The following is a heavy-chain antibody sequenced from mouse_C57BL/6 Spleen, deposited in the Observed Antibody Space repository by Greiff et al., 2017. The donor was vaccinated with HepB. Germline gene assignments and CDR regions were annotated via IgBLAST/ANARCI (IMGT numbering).Heavy chain of an antibody. CDR3: ARQYYDYWYFDV. CDR2: ISSGGSYT. J-gene: IGHJ1*03. CDR1: GFTFSSYG. V-gene: IGHV5-6*01. D-gene: IGHD2-4*01. Sequence: EVQLVESGGDLVKPGGSLKLSCAASGFTFSSYGMSWVRQTPDKRLEWVATISSGGSYTYYPDSVKGRFTISRDNAKNTLYLQMSSLKSEDTAMYYCARQYYDYWYFDVWGTGTTVTVSS.